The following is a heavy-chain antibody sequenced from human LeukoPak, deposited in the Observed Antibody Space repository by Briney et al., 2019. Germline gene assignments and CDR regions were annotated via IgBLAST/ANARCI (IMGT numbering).Heavy chain of an antibody. J-gene: IGHJ4*02. CDR3: ARDQHYYDSSGYYYNFDY. V-gene: IGHV3-30-3*01. D-gene: IGHD3-22*01. CDR2: ISYAGSNK. Sequence: GGSLRLSCAASGFTFSSYAMHWVRQAPGKGLEWVAVISYAGSNKYYADSVKGRFTISRDNSKNTLYLQMNSLRAEDTAVYYCARDQHYYDSSGYYYNFDYRGQGTLVTVSS. CDR1: GFTFSSYA.